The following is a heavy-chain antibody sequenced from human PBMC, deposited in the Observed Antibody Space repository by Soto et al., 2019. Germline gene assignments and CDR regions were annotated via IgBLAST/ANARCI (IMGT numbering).Heavy chain of an antibody. CDR1: GYSFTSYW. V-gene: IGHV5-51*01. D-gene: IGHD5-12*01. J-gene: IGHJ6*02. Sequence: GESLKISCKGSGYSFTSYWIGWVRQMPGKGLEWMGIIYPGDSDTRYSPSFQGQVTISADKSISTAYLQWSSLKASDTAMYYCARQGSADIVAISNNYGMDVWGQGTTVTVSS. CDR3: ARQGSADIVAISNNYGMDV. CDR2: IYPGDSDT.